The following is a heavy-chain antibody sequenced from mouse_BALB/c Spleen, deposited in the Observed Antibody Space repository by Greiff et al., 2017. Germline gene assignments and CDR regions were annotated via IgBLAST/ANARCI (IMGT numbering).Heavy chain of an antibody. V-gene: IGHV2-2*02. Sequence: VQLKQSGPGLVQPSQSLSITCTVSGFSLTSYGVHWVRQSPGKGLEWLGVIWSGGSTDYNAAFISRLSISKDNSKSQVFFKMNSLQANDTAIYYCARKGYDDGFAYWGQGTLVTVSA. CDR1: GFSLTSYG. J-gene: IGHJ3*01. CDR3: ARKGYDDGFAY. D-gene: IGHD2-14*01. CDR2: IWSGGST.